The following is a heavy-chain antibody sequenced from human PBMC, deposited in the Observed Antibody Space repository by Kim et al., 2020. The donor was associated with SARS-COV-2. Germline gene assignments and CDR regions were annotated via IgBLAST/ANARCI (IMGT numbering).Heavy chain of an antibody. Sequence: SETLSLTCTVSGGSISSYYWSWIRQPAGKGLEWIGRIYTSGSTNYNPSLKSRVTMSVDTSKNQFSLKLSSVTAADTAVYYCARHSRSYSGYYYVDYWGQGTLVTVSS. CDR2: IYTSGST. CDR1: GGSISSYY. V-gene: IGHV4-4*07. J-gene: IGHJ4*02. CDR3: ARHSRSYSGYYYVDY. D-gene: IGHD3-22*01.